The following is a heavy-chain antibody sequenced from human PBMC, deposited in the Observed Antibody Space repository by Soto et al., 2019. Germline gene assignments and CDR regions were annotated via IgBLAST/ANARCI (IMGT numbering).Heavy chain of an antibody. CDR1: GFTFGYYA. CDR3: TRWSGYYFHGMDV. V-gene: IGHV3-49*03. CDR2: IRSKAYGGTT. J-gene: IGHJ6*02. D-gene: IGHD3-3*01. Sequence: AGGSLRLSCTASGFTFGYYAMSWFRQSAGEGLEWVGFIRSKAYGGTTEYAASVKGRFTISRDDSKSIAYLQMNSLKTEDTAVYYCTRWSGYYFHGMDVWGQGTTVTVSS.